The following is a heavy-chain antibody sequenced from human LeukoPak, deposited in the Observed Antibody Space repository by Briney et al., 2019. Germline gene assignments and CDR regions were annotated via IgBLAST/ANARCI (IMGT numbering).Heavy chain of an antibody. D-gene: IGHD2-15*01. Sequence: GGSLRLSCAASGFTFSKYGMHWVRQAPGKGLEWVAFIRHDGGKTNYADSVKGRFTISRDNSKNTLYLQMSSLRVEDTAVHYCARDDRGYCSDGTCYSLWDHWGQGTLVTVSS. CDR2: IRHDGGKT. J-gene: IGHJ4*02. CDR1: GFTFSKYG. CDR3: ARDDRGYCSDGTCYSLWDH. V-gene: IGHV3-30*02.